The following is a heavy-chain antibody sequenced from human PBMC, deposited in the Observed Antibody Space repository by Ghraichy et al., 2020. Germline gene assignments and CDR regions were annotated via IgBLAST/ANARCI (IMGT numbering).Heavy chain of an antibody. CDR2: ISYDGSNK. CDR1: GFTFSSYA. V-gene: IGHV3-30*04. CDR3: ARDRYSSGWANFDY. D-gene: IGHD6-19*01. J-gene: IGHJ4*02. Sequence: GGSLRLSCAAPGFTFSSYAMHWVRQAPGKGLEWVAVISYDGSNKYYADSVKGRFTISRDNSKNTLYLQMNSLRAEDTAVYYCARDRYSSGWANFDYWGQGTLVTVSS.